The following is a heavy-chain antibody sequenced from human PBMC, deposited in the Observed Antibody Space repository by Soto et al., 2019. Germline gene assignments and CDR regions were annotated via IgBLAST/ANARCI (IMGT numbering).Heavy chain of an antibody. CDR1: GGSISSGGYS. Sequence: PSETLSLTCAVSGGSISSGGYSWSWIRQPPGKGLEWIGYIYHSGSTYYNPSLKSRVTISVDRSKNQFSLKLSSVTAADTAVYYCARDVQGYRSEGYYYYGMDVWGQGTTVTVSS. D-gene: IGHD5-18*01. J-gene: IGHJ6*02. V-gene: IGHV4-30-2*01. CDR2: IYHSGST. CDR3: ARDVQGYRSEGYYYYGMDV.